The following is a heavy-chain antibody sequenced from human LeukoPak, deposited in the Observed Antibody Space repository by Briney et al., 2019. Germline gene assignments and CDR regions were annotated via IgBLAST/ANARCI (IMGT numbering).Heavy chain of an antibody. CDR3: AKPGEQQEFRYFDD. CDR1: GPTFSTNN. J-gene: IGHJ4*02. D-gene: IGHD6-13*01. V-gene: IGHV3-23*01. Sequence: GRSLRLSWPASGPTFSTNNMNWDRHAPEDGLEWDAAIRCSGESTYCADSVQGRFTISRDNSNNMLCLQLNRLRGEDTGIYYCAKPGEQQEFRYFDDWGQGTLVTVSS. CDR2: IRCSGEST.